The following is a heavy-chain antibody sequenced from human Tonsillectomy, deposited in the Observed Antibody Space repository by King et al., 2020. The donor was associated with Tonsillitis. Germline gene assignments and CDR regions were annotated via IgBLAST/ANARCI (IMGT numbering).Heavy chain of an antibody. J-gene: IGHJ4*02. Sequence: QLVQSGAEVKKPGASVKVSCKASGDTFTGYYIHWVRQAPGQGLEWMGWINPNSGGTHYAQNFQGRVTMTGDTSISTSYMEVTRLRSDDTAVYYCATVRWIHLWHHFDYWGQGSLVTVSS. CDR3: ATVRWIHLWHHFDY. V-gene: IGHV1-2*02. CDR1: GDTFTGYY. D-gene: IGHD5-18*01. CDR2: INPNSGGT.